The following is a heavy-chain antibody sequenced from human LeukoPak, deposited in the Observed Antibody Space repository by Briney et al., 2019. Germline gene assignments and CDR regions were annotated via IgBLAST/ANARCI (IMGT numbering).Heavy chain of an antibody. D-gene: IGHD6-13*01. V-gene: IGHV3-23*01. CDR2: ISGSGGST. CDR3: ATSNPAGSSWRPFDN. Sequence: GGSLRLSCAASGFTFSSYAMSWVRQAPGKGLEWVSAISGSGGSTYYADSVKGRFTISRDNSKNTLYLQMNNLRGDDTAICYCATSNPAGSSWRPFDNWGQGTLVTVSS. CDR1: GFTFSSYA. J-gene: IGHJ4*02.